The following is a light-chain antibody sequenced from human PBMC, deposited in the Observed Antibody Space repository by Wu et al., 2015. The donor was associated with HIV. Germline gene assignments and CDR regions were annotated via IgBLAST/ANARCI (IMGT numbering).Light chain of an antibody. J-gene: IGKJ2*01. Sequence: IQLTQSPSSLSGSVGDRVTITCRASQGISSSLAWYQQKPGRAPKFLIYGASTLQSGVPSRFSGSGSGTDFTLTISSLQPEDSATYYCLQHHSFPYTFGQGTELDIK. CDR2: GAS. CDR3: LQHHSFPYT. CDR1: QGISSS. V-gene: IGKV1-9*01.